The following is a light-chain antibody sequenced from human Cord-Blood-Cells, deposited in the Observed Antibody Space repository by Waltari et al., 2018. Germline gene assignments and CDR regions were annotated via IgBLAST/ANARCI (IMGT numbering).Light chain of an antibody. V-gene: IGLV2-23*03. CDR1: SSDVGSYNL. CDR3: CSYAGSSTFYV. J-gene: IGLJ1*01. CDR2: EGS. Sequence: QSALTQPASVSGSPGQSITIPCTRTSSDVGSYNLVSLYQQHPGKAPKLMIYEGSKRPSGVSNRSSGSKSGNTASLTISGLQAEDEADYYCCSYAGSSTFYVFGTGTKVTVL.